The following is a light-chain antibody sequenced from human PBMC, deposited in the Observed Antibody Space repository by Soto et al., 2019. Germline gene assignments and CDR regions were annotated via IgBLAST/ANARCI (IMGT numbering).Light chain of an antibody. J-gene: IGLJ2*01. CDR2: DVS. CDR3: SSYAGTNIPVV. Sequence: QSALTQRPCASGSPGQSITISCTGSSSDVGGYNFVSWCQQHPGKAPKLMIYDVSERPSGVPDRFSGSKSGNTASLTVSGLQADDEADYYCSSYAGTNIPVVFGGGTKLTVL. V-gene: IGLV2-8*01. CDR1: SSDVGGYNF.